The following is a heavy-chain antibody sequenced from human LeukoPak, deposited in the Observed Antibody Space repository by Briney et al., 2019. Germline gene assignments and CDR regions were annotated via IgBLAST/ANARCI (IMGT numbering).Heavy chain of an antibody. Sequence: PGRSLRLSCAASGFSIEDHSMHWVRQAPGKGLEWVSGITWNSGSIQYAESVRGRFTISRDDAKNTLYLQMNSLRAEDTAIYYCAKDMTGLRDYWGQGTLVTVPS. CDR2: ITWNSGSI. CDR1: GFSIEDHS. CDR3: AKDMTGLRDY. J-gene: IGHJ4*02. V-gene: IGHV3-9*01.